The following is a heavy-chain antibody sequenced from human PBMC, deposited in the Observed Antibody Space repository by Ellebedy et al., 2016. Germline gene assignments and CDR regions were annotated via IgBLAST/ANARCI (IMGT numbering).Heavy chain of an antibody. D-gene: IGHD2-2*01. J-gene: IGHJ6*02. Sequence: GESLKISXAASRFMFRDYGMHWVRQAPGKGLEWVALISGDGSEKYYGDSVEGRFTISRDNARRKVFLQMNSLRGEDTAVYYCAEARGPHSFYQCDMDVWGQGTAVTVSS. CDR1: RFMFRDYG. CDR3: AEARGPHSFYQCDMDV. V-gene: IGHV3-30*18. CDR2: ISGDGSEK.